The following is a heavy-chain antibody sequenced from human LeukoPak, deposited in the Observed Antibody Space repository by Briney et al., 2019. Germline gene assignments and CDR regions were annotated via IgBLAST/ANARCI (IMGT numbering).Heavy chain of an antibody. D-gene: IGHD6-13*01. J-gene: IGHJ4*02. Sequence: ASVKVSCKAPGGTFSSYTISWVRQAPGQGLEWMGRIIPILGIANYAQKFQGRVTITADKSTSTAYMELSSLRSEDTAVYYCARDGGAAAGTLDYWGQGTLVTVSS. CDR2: IIPILGIA. CDR3: ARDGGAAAGTLDY. CDR1: GGTFSSYT. V-gene: IGHV1-69*04.